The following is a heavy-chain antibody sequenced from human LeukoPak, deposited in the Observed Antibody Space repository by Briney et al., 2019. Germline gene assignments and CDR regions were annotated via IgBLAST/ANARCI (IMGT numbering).Heavy chain of an antibody. D-gene: IGHD4-17*01. V-gene: IGHV4-59*08. J-gene: IGHJ3*02. CDR2: IYYSGSTDYSGST. CDR3: ARQTMTTADAFDI. Sequence: PSETLSLTCTVSGGSISSHFCSWIRQPPGKGLEWIAYIYYSGSTDYSGSTDYNPSLKSRVTISVDTSKKQFSLKLSSVTAGDTAVYYCARQTMTTADAFDIWGQRTMVTVSS. CDR1: GGSISSHF.